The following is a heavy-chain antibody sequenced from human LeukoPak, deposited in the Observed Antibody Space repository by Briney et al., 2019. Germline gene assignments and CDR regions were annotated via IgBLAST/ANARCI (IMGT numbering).Heavy chain of an antibody. CDR1: GGSVSSGSYY. J-gene: IGHJ3*02. Sequence: SETLSLTCTVSGGSVSSGSYYWSWIRQPPGKGLEWIGYIYYSGSTNYNPSLKSRVTISVDTSKNQFSLKLSSVTAADTAVYYCARFYTDAFDIRGQGTMVTVSS. D-gene: IGHD3-16*01. CDR3: ARFYTDAFDI. CDR2: IYYSGST. V-gene: IGHV4-61*01.